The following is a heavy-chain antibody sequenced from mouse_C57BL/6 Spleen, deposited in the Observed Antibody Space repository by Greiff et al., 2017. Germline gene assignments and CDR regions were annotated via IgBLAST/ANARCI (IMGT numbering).Heavy chain of an antibody. J-gene: IGHJ3*01. CDR3: AGDYYSNPLAY. CDR1: GFNIKDDY. D-gene: IGHD2-5*01. CDR2: IDPEDGET. V-gene: IGHV14-2*01. Sequence: EVKLMESGAELVKPGASVKLSCTASGFNIKDDYMHWVKQRTEQGLEWIGRIDPEDGETKYAPKFQGKATITADTSSNTAYLQLSSLTSEDTAVYYCAGDYYSNPLAYWGQGTLVTVSA.